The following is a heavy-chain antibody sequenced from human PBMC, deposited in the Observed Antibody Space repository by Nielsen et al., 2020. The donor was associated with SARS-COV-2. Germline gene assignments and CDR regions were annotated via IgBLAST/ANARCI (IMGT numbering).Heavy chain of an antibody. CDR2: ISGSGGST. V-gene: IGHV3-23*01. Sequence: GGSLRLSCAASGFTFSSYAMSWVRQAPGKGLEWVSAISGSGGSTYYADSVKGRFTISRDNDKNSLYLQMNSLRAEDTAVYYCARAKTTRVTIFGVVTPGAFDIWGQGTMVTVSS. D-gene: IGHD3-3*01. CDR1: GFTFSSYA. CDR3: ARAKTTRVTIFGVVTPGAFDI. J-gene: IGHJ3*02.